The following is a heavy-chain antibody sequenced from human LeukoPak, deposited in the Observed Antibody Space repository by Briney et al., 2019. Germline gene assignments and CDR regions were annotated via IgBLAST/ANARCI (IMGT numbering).Heavy chain of an antibody. D-gene: IGHD3-10*01. CDR3: AKDWEWFGELLGYYYMDV. Sequence: GGSLRLSCAASGFTFSSYWMSWVRQAPGKGLEWVANIKQDGSEKYYVDSAKGRFTISRDNSKNTLYLQMNSLRAEDTAVYYCAKDWEWFGELLGYYYMDVWGKGTTVTISS. V-gene: IGHV3-7*01. CDR1: GFTFSSYW. J-gene: IGHJ6*03. CDR2: IKQDGSEK.